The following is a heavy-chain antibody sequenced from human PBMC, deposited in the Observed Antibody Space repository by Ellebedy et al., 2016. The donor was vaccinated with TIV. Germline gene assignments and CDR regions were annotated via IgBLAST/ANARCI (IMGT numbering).Heavy chain of an antibody. Sequence: PGGSLRLSCVVSGFRLSTHGMHWVRQAPGKGLEWVAFKRFDGRMEYNGDSVKGRFIISRDVSKNTLYLQMNRLRAEDTAMYYCTRETNSLPGAVAGTGFDCWGQGTLVIVSP. D-gene: IGHD6-19*01. CDR1: GFRLSTHG. CDR3: TRETNSLPGAVAGTGFDC. J-gene: IGHJ4*02. V-gene: IGHV3-30*02. CDR2: KRFDGRME.